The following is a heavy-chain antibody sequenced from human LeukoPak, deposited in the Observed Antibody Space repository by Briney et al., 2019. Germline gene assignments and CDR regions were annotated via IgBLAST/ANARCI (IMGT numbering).Heavy chain of an antibody. J-gene: IGHJ5*02. V-gene: IGHV4-59*12. Sequence: SETLSLTCTVSGGSISSYHWSWIRQPPGKGLECIGFIYYSGSTNYNPSLKSRVTISVDTSKNQFSLKLSSVTAADTAVYYCARGPLKYYYGSGSYGSGNWFDPWGQGTLVTVSS. CDR2: IYYSGST. CDR1: GGSISSYH. CDR3: ARGPLKYYYGSGSYGSGNWFDP. D-gene: IGHD3-10*01.